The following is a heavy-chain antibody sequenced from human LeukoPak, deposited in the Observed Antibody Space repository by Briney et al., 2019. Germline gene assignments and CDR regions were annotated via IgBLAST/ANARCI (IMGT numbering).Heavy chain of an antibody. V-gene: IGHV3-11*01. CDR1: GFTFSDYY. J-gene: IGHJ3*02. CDR3: ARGIVGANSDAFDI. CDR2: ISSGSTI. D-gene: IGHD1-26*01. Sequence: GGSLRLSCAASGFTFSDYYMSWIRQAPGKGLEWVSYISSGSTIYYADSVKGRFTISRDNAKNSLYLQMNSLRAEDTAVYYCARGIVGANSDAFDIWGQGTMVTVSS.